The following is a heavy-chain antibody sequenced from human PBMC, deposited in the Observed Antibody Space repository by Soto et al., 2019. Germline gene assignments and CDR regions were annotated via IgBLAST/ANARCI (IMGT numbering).Heavy chain of an antibody. Sequence: QLQVQESGPGLVKPSETLSLTCTVSGSSINSSGYYWGWIRQPPGKGLEWIGSMFYGVSTYYNPSHKSRVTVSVDTSKNQFSLNLRSVTAADTAVYYCARLPSRHLVDYWGQGTLVTVSS. D-gene: IGHD3-3*02. V-gene: IGHV4-39*01. CDR2: MFYGVST. CDR1: GSSINSSGYY. J-gene: IGHJ4*02. CDR3: ARLPSRHLVDY.